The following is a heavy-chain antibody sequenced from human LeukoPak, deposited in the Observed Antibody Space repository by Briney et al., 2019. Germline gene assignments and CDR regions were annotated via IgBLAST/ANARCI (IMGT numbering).Heavy chain of an antibody. Sequence: GRSLRLSCAASGFTFSSYGMHWVRQAPGKGLEWVAVISNDGSNKYYADSVKGRFTISRDNSKNTLYLQMNSLRGEDTAVYYCAKYSSSSNYYYGMDVWGQGTTVTVS. CDR1: GFTFSSYG. CDR3: AKYSSSSNYYYGMDV. D-gene: IGHD6-6*01. CDR2: ISNDGSNK. V-gene: IGHV3-30*18. J-gene: IGHJ6*02.